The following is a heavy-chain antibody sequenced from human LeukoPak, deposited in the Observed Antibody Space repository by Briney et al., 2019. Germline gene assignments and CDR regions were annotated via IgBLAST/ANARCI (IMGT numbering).Heavy chain of an antibody. CDR2: INEDGSEK. J-gene: IGHJ4*02. D-gene: IGHD7-27*01. Sequence: GGSLRLSCAASGFTFTTYWMSWVRQVPGKGLEWVANINEDGSEKYYVDSVEGRFSISRDNAQNSLYLQMNNLRVEDTAVYYCARYGRNWDLDSWGQGTLVTVSS. CDR3: ARYGRNWDLDS. CDR1: GFTFTTYW. V-gene: IGHV3-7*01.